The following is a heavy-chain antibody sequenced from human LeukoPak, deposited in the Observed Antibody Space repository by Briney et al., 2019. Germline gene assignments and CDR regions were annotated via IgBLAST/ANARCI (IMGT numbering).Heavy chain of an antibody. CDR3: ARAWNFDY. CDR2: INPSDSDT. CDR1: GSSFTNYW. Sequence: GESLKIPCKGSGSSFTNYWIAWVRQLPGRGLEWMVIINPSDSDTRYSPSFQGQVTISADKSISTAYLQSSSLKASDSSMYDCARAWNFDYWGQGTLVTVSS. D-gene: IGHD1-1*01. V-gene: IGHV5-51*01. J-gene: IGHJ4*02.